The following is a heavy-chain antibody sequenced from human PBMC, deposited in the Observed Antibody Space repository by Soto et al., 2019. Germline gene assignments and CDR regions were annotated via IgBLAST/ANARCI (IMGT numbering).Heavy chain of an antibody. CDR3: VRDHNWAFDS. J-gene: IGHJ4*02. D-gene: IGHD1-20*01. CDR2: TGPSHNDI. CDR1: GFTFSSYS. V-gene: IGHV3-21*05. Sequence: GGSLRLSCAASGFTFSSYSMNWVRQAPGKGPEWISYTGPSHNDIGYAASVKGRFTISRDNAKDSLYLQMNSLRVEDTALYYCVRDHNWAFDSWAPGTLVTVSS.